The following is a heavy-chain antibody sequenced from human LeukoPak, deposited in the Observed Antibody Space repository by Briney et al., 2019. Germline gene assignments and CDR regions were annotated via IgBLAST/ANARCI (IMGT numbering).Heavy chain of an antibody. CDR1: GFTFSSYA. Sequence: GGSLRLSCAAPGFTFSSYAMSWVRQAPGKGLEWVSAIIGSGGSTYYADSVKGRFTISRDNSKNTLYLQMNSLRAEDTAVYYCAKEGAASSGWYGDAFDIWGQGTMVTVSS. J-gene: IGHJ3*02. D-gene: IGHD6-19*01. CDR2: IIGSGGST. V-gene: IGHV3-23*01. CDR3: AKEGAASSGWYGDAFDI.